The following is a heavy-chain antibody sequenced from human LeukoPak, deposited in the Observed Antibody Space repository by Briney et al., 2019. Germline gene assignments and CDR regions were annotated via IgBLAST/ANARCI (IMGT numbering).Heavy chain of an antibody. D-gene: IGHD6-19*01. Sequence: PSETLSLTCTVSGGSISSSSYYWGWIRQPAGKGLEWIGRIHTSGSTNYNPSLKSRVTMSVDTSKNQFSLKLSSVTAADTAVYYCARGKVVAGTPGQNSWDYWGQGTLVTVSS. CDR3: ARGKVVAGTPGQNSWDY. J-gene: IGHJ4*02. CDR2: IHTSGST. V-gene: IGHV4-61*02. CDR1: GGSISSSSYY.